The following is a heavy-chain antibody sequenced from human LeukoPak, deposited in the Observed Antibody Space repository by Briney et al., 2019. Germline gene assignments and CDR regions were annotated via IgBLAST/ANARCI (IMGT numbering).Heavy chain of an antibody. Sequence: GGSLRLSCAASGFTFSSYSMIWVRQAPGKGLEWVSSITSSSTYIYYADSLKGRFTISRDNAKNSLYLQMNSLRAEDTAVYYCARAAEYYYDSSGYYPFDYWGQGTLVTVSS. V-gene: IGHV3-21*01. CDR3: ARAAEYYYDSSGYYPFDY. CDR1: GFTFSSYS. J-gene: IGHJ4*02. CDR2: ITSSSTYI. D-gene: IGHD3-22*01.